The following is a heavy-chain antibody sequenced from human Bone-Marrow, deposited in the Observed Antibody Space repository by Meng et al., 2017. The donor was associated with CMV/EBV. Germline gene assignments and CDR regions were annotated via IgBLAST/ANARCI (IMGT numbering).Heavy chain of an antibody. CDR1: GFTFSSYS. CDR2: ISSSSSYI. Sequence: GGSLRLSCAASGFTFSSYSMNWVRQAPGKGLEWVSSISSSSSYIYYADSVKGRFTISRDNAKNSLYLQMNSLRAEDTAVYYCARDNVVVVPPNHYYYGMDVWGQGTKVTVS. V-gene: IGHV3-21*01. J-gene: IGHJ6*02. D-gene: IGHD2-2*01. CDR3: ARDNVVVVPPNHYYYGMDV.